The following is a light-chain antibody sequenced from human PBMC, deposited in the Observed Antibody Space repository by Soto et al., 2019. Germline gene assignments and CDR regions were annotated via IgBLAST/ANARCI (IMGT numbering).Light chain of an antibody. Sequence: DTQVNQSPSSLSASVGDRITITCRASENIGNYLNWYQQKPGKAPKLLIYIASSLQTGVPSRFSDSGSGTDFTLTISSLQPDDFATYYCQQTFSPVWTFGQGTKVEIK. V-gene: IGKV1-39*01. CDR2: IAS. CDR1: ENIGNY. CDR3: QQTFSPVWT. J-gene: IGKJ1*01.